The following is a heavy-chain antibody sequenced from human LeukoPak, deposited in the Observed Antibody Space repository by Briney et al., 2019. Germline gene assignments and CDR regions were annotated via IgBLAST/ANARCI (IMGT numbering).Heavy chain of an antibody. CDR2: VNPKSGGT. D-gene: IGHD1-7*01. CDR3: ATLPPGLAHPLNPNYRRMDA. J-gene: IGHJ6*02. Sequence: ASVKVSCKASGYTFSDYYMHWVRQAPGQGLEWMGWVNPKSGGTNYARSFQGRISLTTDTTISTAYLDLSRLTSDDTAVYYCATLPPGLAHPLNPNYRRMDAWGQGTTVTVSS. CDR1: GYTFSDYY. V-gene: IGHV1-2*02.